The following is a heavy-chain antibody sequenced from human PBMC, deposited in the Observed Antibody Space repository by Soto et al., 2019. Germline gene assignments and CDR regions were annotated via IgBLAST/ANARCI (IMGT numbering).Heavy chain of an antibody. D-gene: IGHD5-12*01. J-gene: IGHJ4*02. Sequence: ASVKVSCKTSGYIFTSYYIHWVRQAPGQGLDWMGIIDPTRGSTNYAQKFQGRVSMTRDTSTNTVYMDLSSLRSDDTAVYSCARELATIRGVYFDYWGQGTPVTVSS. CDR1: GYIFTSYY. V-gene: IGHV1-46*01. CDR2: IDPTRGST. CDR3: ARELATIRGVYFDY.